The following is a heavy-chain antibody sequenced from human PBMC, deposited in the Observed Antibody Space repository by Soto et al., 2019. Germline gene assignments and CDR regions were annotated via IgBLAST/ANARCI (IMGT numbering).Heavy chain of an antibody. CDR3: ARPVNRAFEI. J-gene: IGHJ3*02. CDR2: IYYSGST. D-gene: IGHD4-17*01. Sequence: QLQLQESGPGLVKTSETLSLTCTVSGGSISSSSYYWSWIRQSPGKGLEWIGSIYYSGSTYYNPSLMSRVIISDDTSKNRSSLTLTSVTAADTAVYYCARPVNRAFEIWGQGTMVTVSS. CDR1: GGSISSSSYY. V-gene: IGHV4-39*01.